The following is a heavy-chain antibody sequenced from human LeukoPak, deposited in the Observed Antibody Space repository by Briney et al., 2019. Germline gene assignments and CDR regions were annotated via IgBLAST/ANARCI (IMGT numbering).Heavy chain of an antibody. Sequence: SETLSLTCAVYGGSFSGYYWSWIRQPPGKGLEWIGEINHSGSTNYNPSLKSRVTISVDTSKNQFSLKLSSVTAADTAVYYCARIRGSGSYYRPLDYWGQGTLVTVSS. D-gene: IGHD3-10*01. CDR2: INHSGST. V-gene: IGHV4-34*01. CDR3: ARIRGSGSYYRPLDY. CDR1: GGSFSGYY. J-gene: IGHJ4*02.